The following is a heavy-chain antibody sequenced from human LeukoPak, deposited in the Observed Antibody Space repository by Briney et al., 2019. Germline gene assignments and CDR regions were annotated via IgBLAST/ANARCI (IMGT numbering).Heavy chain of an antibody. D-gene: IGHD1-7*01. Sequence: GGSLRLSCAASGFTLTNYAMSWVRQAPGKGLEWVSAISGSGVSTYYADSVKGRFTVSRDNSKNTLYLQMSSLRAEDTAVYYCAKDERNWNYNLASQTYDWGQGTLVTVSS. CDR3: AKDERNWNYNLASQTYD. CDR2: ISGSGVST. J-gene: IGHJ4*02. V-gene: IGHV3-23*01. CDR1: GFTLTNYA.